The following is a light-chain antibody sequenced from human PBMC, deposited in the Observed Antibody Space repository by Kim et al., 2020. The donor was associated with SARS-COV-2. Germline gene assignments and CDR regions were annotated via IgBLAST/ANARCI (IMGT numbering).Light chain of an antibody. Sequence: EIVLTQSPATLSLSPGERATLSCRASQSVSSIYLAWYQQKPGQAPRLLIYGASSRATGIPARFRGSGSGTDFTLTISRLEPEDFAVYYCQQHGSSPPYSFGQGTKLEIK. CDR1: QSVSSIY. CDR3: QQHGSSPPYS. CDR2: GAS. J-gene: IGKJ2*03. V-gene: IGKV3-20*01.